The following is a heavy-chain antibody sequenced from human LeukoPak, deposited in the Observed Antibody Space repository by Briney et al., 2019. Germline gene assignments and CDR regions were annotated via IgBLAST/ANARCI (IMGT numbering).Heavy chain of an antibody. CDR2: ISAYNGNT. D-gene: IGHD3-9*01. Sequence: ASVKVSCKASGYTFTSYGISWVRQAPGQGREGMGWISAYNGNTNYAQKLQGRVTMTTDTSTSTAYMELRSLRSDDTAVYYCARDPKVRYFDWLRDYYYGMDVWGQGTTVTVS. CDR1: GYTFTSYG. CDR3: ARDPKVRYFDWLRDYYYGMDV. V-gene: IGHV1-18*01. J-gene: IGHJ6*02.